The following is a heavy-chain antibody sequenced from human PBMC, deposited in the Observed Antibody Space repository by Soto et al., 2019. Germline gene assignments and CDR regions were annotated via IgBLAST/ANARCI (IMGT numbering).Heavy chain of an antibody. CDR2: IYYSGST. V-gene: IGHV4-31*03. J-gene: IGHJ5*02. CDR1: GGSISSGGYY. D-gene: IGHD2-15*01. CDR3: AGGYCSGGSCYGHWFDP. Sequence: SETLSLTCTVSGGSISSGGYYWSWIRQHPGKGLEWIGYIYYSGSTYYNPSLKSRVTISVDTSKNQFSLKLSSVTAADTAVYFCAGGYCSGGSCYGHWFDPWGQGTLVTVSS.